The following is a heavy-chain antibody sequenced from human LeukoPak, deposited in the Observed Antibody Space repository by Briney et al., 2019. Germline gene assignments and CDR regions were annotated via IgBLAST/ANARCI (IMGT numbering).Heavy chain of an antibody. D-gene: IGHD6-13*01. V-gene: IGHV1-69*13. J-gene: IGHJ6*03. CDR1: GGTFSSYA. CDR2: IIPIFGTA. Sequence: GASVKVSCKASGGTFSSYAISWVRQAPGQGLEWMGGIIPIFGTANYAQKFQGRVTITADDSTSTSYMELSSLRSEGTAVYYCARDRVAAAGNYYMDVWGKGTTVTVSS. CDR3: ARDRVAAAGNYYMDV.